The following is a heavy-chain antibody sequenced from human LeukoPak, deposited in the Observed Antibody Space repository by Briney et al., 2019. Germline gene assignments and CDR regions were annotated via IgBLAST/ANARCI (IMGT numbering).Heavy chain of an antibody. J-gene: IGHJ3*02. CDR2: IWYDGSKK. D-gene: IGHD4-23*01. Sequence: GGSLRLSCAASGFTFRSYGMHWVRQAPGKGPEWVAVIWYDGSKKYYADSVKGRFTISRDNSKNTLYLQMNSLRAGDTAVYYCARGLGGNSAAFDIWGQGTMVTVSS. CDR3: ARGLGGNSAAFDI. CDR1: GFTFRSYG. V-gene: IGHV3-33*01.